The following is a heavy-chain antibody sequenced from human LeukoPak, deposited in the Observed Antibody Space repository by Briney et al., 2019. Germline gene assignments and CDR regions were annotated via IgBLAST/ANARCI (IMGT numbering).Heavy chain of an antibody. CDR3: ATGSLSIWGDQLYRHFDY. Sequence: PSETLSLTCTVSGGSISSGDYYWNWIRQPPGKGLEWIGEINDSEGTNYNPSLKSRVTISGDTSKKQFSLKLSSVTAADTAVYYCATGSLSIWGDQLYRHFDYWDQGTQVTVSS. J-gene: IGHJ4*02. V-gene: IGHV4-39*01. CDR1: GGSISSGDYY. CDR2: INDSEGT. D-gene: IGHD1-26*01.